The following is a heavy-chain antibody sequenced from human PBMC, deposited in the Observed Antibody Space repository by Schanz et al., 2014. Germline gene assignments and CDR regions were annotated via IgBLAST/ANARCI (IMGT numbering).Heavy chain of an antibody. CDR1: GFTVNTNY. CDR2: MYINSGST. D-gene: IGHD6-19*01. CDR3: AKDLAVAGDY. V-gene: IGHV3-53*01. Sequence: EVQLVESGGGLIQPGGSLRLSCAVSGFTVNTNYMSWVRQAPGKGLEWISSMYINSGSTQYADSVKGRFIISRDSSKNTLFLQMNSLRAEDTAVYYCAKDLAVAGDYWGQGTLVTVSS. J-gene: IGHJ4*02.